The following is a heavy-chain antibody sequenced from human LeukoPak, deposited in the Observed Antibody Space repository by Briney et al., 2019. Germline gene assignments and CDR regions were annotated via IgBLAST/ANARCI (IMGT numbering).Heavy chain of an antibody. D-gene: IGHD5/OR15-5a*01. CDR3: ATHVLFDSNHYSYWFDP. CDR2: ISGSGGST. CDR1: GFTFSSYA. J-gene: IGHJ5*02. Sequence: GGSLRLSCAASGFTFSSYAMSWVRQAPGKGLEWVSAISGSGGSTYYADSVKGRFTISRDNSKNTLYLQMNSLRAEDTAVYFCATHVLFDSNHYSYWFDPWGQGTLVTVSS. V-gene: IGHV3-23*01.